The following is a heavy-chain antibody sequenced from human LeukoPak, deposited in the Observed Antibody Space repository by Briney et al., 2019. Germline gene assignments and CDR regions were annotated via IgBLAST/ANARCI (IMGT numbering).Heavy chain of an antibody. J-gene: IGHJ4*02. Sequence: SETLSLTCAVYGGSFSGYYWSWIRQPPGKGPEWIGEINHSGSTNYNPSLKSRVTISVDTSKNQFSLKLSSVTAADTAVYYCASLRDEYYYDSSGYPIDYWGQGTLVTVSS. V-gene: IGHV4-34*01. CDR1: GGSFSGYY. D-gene: IGHD3-22*01. CDR2: INHSGST. CDR3: ASLRDEYYYDSSGYPIDY.